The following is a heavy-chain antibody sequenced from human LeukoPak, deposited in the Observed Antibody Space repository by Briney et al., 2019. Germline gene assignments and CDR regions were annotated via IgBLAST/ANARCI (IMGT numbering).Heavy chain of an antibody. CDR1: GFTFSSYE. Sequence: PGGSLILSCAASGFTFSSYEMNWVRQAPGKGLEWVSYISSSGSTIYYADSVKGRFTISRDNAKNSLYLQMNSLRAEDTAVYYCARITMPTGPFDYWGQGTLVTVSS. J-gene: IGHJ4*02. CDR3: ARITMPTGPFDY. V-gene: IGHV3-48*03. D-gene: IGHD3-10*01. CDR2: ISSSGSTI.